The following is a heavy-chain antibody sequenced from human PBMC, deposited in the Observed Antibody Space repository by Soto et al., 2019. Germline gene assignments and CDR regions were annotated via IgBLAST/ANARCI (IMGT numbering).Heavy chain of an antibody. CDR2: VTADGGT. D-gene: IGHD2-15*01. CDR3: APHVSCSGGSCQYDAFAI. CDR1: GFTVSSHA. V-gene: IGHV3-23*01. J-gene: IGHJ3*02. Sequence: EVQVLESGGGLVQPGESLRLSCEGSGFTVSSHAMTWIRQAPGKGPEWVSTVTADGGTYYADSVKGRFAMSRGTSENTLYLQMNSLGAEDTAAYYCAPHVSCSGGSCQYDAFAIRGQGTMVTVSS.